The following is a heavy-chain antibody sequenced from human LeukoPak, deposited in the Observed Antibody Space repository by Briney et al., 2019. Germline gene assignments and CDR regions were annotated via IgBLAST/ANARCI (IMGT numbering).Heavy chain of an antibody. J-gene: IGHJ4*02. D-gene: IGHD2-2*01. CDR1: GSTFRSYW. CDR3: AAAYCSSNTCYSPTDTN. CDR2: IDSDGSST. V-gene: IGHV3-74*01. Sequence: EPGGSLRLSCEASGSTFRSYWMHWVHQAPGKGLVWVSRIDSDGSSTSYADSVKGRFTISRDNAKNTLYLQMNSLRVEDTAVYYCAAAYCSSNTCYSPTDTNWGQGTLVTVSS.